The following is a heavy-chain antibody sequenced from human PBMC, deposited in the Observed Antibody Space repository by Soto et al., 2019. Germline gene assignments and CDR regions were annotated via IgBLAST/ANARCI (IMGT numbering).Heavy chain of an antibody. CDR3: AKGGIGVVVAGKDY. Sequence: PGGSLRLSCAASGFTFSSYAMSWVRQAPGKGLEWVSAISGSGGSTYYADSVTGRFTISRDTSKNTLYLQMNSLRPEDTAARTRAKGGIGVVVAGKDYWGQGNLVTVSS. D-gene: IGHD2-15*01. V-gene: IGHV3-23*01. J-gene: IGHJ4*02. CDR1: GFTFSSYA. CDR2: ISGSGGST.